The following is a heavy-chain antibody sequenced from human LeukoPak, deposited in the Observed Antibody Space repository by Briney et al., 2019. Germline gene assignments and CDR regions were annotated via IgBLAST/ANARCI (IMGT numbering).Heavy chain of an antibody. V-gene: IGHV4-59*01. J-gene: IGHJ4*02. Sequence: GSLRLSCAVSGFTLSSFWMTWVRQAPGKGLEWIGYIYYSGSTNYNPSLKSRVTISVDTSKNQFSLKLSSVTAADTAVYYCARGSRYFDYWGQGTLVTVSS. CDR1: GFTLSSFW. CDR2: IYYSGST. CDR3: ARGSRYFDY.